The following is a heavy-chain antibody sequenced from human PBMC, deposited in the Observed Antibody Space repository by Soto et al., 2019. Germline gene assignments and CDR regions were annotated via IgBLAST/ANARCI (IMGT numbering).Heavy chain of an antibody. D-gene: IGHD2-2*01. J-gene: IGHJ4*02. CDR3: ARIGYCSSTSCFDY. CDR2: IKQDGSEK. CDR1: GFTFSSYG. V-gene: IGHV3-7*03. Sequence: PXECLRLSCAASGFTFSSYGMSWVRQAPGKGLEWVANIKQDGSEKYYVDSVKGRFTISRDNAKNSLYLQMNSLRAEDTAVYYCARIGYCSSTSCFDYWGQGTLVTVSS.